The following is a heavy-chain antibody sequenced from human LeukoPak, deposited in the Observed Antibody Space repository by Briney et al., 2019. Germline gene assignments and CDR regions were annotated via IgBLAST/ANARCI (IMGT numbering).Heavy chain of an antibody. D-gene: IGHD3-22*01. Sequence: GRSLRLSCAASGFTFDDYAMHWVRQAPGKGLEWVSGTSWNSGSIGYADSVKGRFTISRDNAKNSLYLQMNSLRAEDTALYYCAKGTSSGYYPFDYWGQGALVTVSS. V-gene: IGHV3-9*01. CDR1: GFTFDDYA. J-gene: IGHJ4*02. CDR3: AKGTSSGYYPFDY. CDR2: TSWNSGSI.